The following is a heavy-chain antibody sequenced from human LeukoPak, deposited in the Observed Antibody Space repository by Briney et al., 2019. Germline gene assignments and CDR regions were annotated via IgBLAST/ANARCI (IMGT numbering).Heavy chain of an antibody. V-gene: IGHV5-51*01. CDR1: GYIFTSYW. D-gene: IGHD2-21*02. CDR3: VRARNGDYYWSDF. CDR2: IYPANSDT. Sequence: GESLKISCKGSGYIFTSYWIGWVRQMPGKGLEWMGIIYPANSDTRYSPSFQGHVTISADKSLTTAYLQWSSLEASDTAMYYCVRARNGDYYWSDFGGQGTLVTVSS. J-gene: IGHJ4*02.